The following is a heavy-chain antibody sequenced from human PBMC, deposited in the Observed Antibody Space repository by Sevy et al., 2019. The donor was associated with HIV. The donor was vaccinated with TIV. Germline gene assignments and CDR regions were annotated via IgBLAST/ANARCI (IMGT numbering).Heavy chain of an antibody. CDR1: GGSVSSDTYY. V-gene: IGHV4-61*01. Sequence: SETLSLTCTVSGGSVSSDTYYWTWIRQPPGKGVEFIGYIYYNVRINYNPSLKSRVTISVDTSKNQFSLKVTSVTAADTAVYYCTRVGGLTDYGMDVWCQGTTVTVSS. CDR2: IYYNVRI. J-gene: IGHJ6*02. CDR3: TRVGGLTDYGMDV. D-gene: IGHD1-26*01.